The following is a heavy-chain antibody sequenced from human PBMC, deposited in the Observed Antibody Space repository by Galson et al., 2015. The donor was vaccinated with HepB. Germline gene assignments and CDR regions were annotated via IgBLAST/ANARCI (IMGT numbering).Heavy chain of an antibody. J-gene: IGHJ4*02. CDR3: TRGFPYYNNELNDY. V-gene: IGHV3-21*01. CDR2: ISSGGSYI. CDR1: GFTFTGYA. D-gene: IGHD3-22*01. Sequence: LRLSCAASGFTFTGYAMNWVRQPPGRGLEWISSISSGGSYIYYADSVKGRFTISRDNARNSLFLQLNSLRAEDTAVYYCTRGFPYYNNELNDYWGQGTLVTVSS.